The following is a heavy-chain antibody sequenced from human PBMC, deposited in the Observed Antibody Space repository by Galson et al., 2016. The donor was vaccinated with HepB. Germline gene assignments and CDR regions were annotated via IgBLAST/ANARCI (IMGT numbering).Heavy chain of an antibody. J-gene: IGHJ5*01. CDR2: MSGSGSST. Sequence: SLRLSCAASGFTFSSYAMSWVRQAPGKGLEWVSGMSGSGSSTYYADSVRGRVTISRDNSKNTLHLQMNSLRADDTAVYYCAKYRGFDWKYFFGSWGQGTLVTVSS. V-gene: IGHV3-23*01. CDR3: AKYRGFDWKYFFGS. D-gene: IGHD5-12*01. CDR1: GFTFSSYA.